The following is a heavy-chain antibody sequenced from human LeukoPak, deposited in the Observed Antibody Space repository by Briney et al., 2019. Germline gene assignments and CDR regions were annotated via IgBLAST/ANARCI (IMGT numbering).Heavy chain of an antibody. D-gene: IGHD4-17*01. Sequence: GGSLRLSCAASGFTFSSYAMSWVRQAPGKGLEWVSAISASGGNTYYADSVKGRFTISRDSSKNTLYLQMNSLRAEDTAIYYCAIDLRGATVTTKGDFWGQGTLVTVSS. CDR2: ISASGGNT. J-gene: IGHJ4*02. CDR1: GFTFSSYA. V-gene: IGHV3-23*01. CDR3: AIDLRGATVTTKGDF.